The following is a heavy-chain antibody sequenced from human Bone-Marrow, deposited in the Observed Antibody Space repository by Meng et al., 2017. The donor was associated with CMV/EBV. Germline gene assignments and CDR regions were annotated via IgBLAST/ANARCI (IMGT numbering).Heavy chain of an antibody. CDR1: GFSLRTSGVG. Sequence: SGPTLVKPTQTLTLTCTFSGFSLRTSGVGVGWIRQPPGKALEWLAVIYWNDDKRYSPSLKSRLTITKDTSKNQVVLTMTNMDPVDTATYYCANSDTGTTNYYYYYGMDVWGQGTTVTVSS. D-gene: IGHD1-7*01. J-gene: IGHJ6*02. V-gene: IGHV2-5*01. CDR3: ANSDTGTTNYYYYYGMDV. CDR2: IYWNDDK.